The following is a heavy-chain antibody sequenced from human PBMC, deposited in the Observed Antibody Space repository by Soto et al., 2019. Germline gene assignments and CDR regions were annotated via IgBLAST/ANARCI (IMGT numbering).Heavy chain of an antibody. CDR1: GGSISSGDYY. CDR2: IYYSGST. D-gene: IGHD4-17*01. V-gene: IGHV4-30-4*01. CDR3: AGVRTGYGANMNNAY. J-gene: IGHJ4*02. Sequence: QVQLQESGPGLVNPSQTLSLTCTVSGGSISSGDYYWSWIRQPPGKGLEWIGYIYYSGSTYYNPSLKRRVTITVDTSKNPFSLKLSSVTAADKAVYYCAGVRTGYGANMNNAYWGQGTLVTVSS.